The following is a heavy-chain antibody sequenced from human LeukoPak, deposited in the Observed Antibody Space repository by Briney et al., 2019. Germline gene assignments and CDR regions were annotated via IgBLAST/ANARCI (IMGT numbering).Heavy chain of an antibody. Sequence: PSETLSLTCAVYGGSFSGYYWSWIRQPPGKGLEWIGEINHSGSTNYNPSLKSRVTISVDTSKNQFSLKLSSVTAADTAVYYCARGTNWGSDYWGQGTLVTVSS. CDR1: GGSFSGYY. D-gene: IGHD7-27*01. CDR3: ARGTNWGSDY. CDR2: INHSGST. J-gene: IGHJ4*02. V-gene: IGHV4-34*01.